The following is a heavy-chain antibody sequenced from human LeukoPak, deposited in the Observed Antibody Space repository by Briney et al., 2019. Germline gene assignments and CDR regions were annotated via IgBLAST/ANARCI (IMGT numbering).Heavy chain of an antibody. CDR1: GFTLSDHY. J-gene: IGHJ4*02. Sequence: GGSLRLSCAASGFTLSDHYMDWVRQTPAKGLEWVGRTRNKANSYTTEYAASVKGRFTISREDSKKILYLQTNSLKTEDTAVYYCTRIGGDYAVDYWGQGTLVTVSS. V-gene: IGHV3-72*01. D-gene: IGHD4-17*01. CDR2: TRNKANSYTT. CDR3: TRIGGDYAVDY.